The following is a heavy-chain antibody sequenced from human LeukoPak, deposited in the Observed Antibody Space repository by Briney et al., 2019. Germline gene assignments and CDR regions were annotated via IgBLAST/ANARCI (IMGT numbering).Heavy chain of an antibody. CDR1: GFTFSSYS. D-gene: IGHD2-15*01. CDR2: ISSSSSYI. Sequence: GGSLRLSCAASGFTFSSYSMNWVRQAPGKGLEWVSSISSSSSYIYYADSVKGRFTISRDNAKNSLYLQMNSLRAEDTAVYYCTRLYCSGGSCSHQGSYFDYWGQGTLVTVSS. J-gene: IGHJ4*02. V-gene: IGHV3-21*01. CDR3: TRLYCSGGSCSHQGSYFDY.